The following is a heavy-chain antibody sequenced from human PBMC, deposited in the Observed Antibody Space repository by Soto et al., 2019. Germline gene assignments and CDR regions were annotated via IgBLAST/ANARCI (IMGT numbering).Heavy chain of an antibody. D-gene: IGHD7-27*01. CDR1: GGSVSSASYY. CDR2: IYYSGRT. Sequence: QVQLQESGPGLVKPSETLSLTCTVSGGSVSSASYYWSWIRQPTGKGLEWTGYIYYSGRTNYNPSRKYLVTISGDTSKNQFYLKLSSVTADDTAVYYCASRPSSPLWAYCYYYGILFWGQGTTVTVSS. CDR3: ASRPSSPLWAYCYYYGILF. V-gene: IGHV4-61*01. J-gene: IGHJ6*02.